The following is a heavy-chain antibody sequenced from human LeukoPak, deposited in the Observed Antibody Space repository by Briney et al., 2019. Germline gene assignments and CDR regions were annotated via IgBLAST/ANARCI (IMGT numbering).Heavy chain of an antibody. CDR1: GFTFSSYA. CDR3: AKRYSHSMIQLWLYAADY. J-gene: IGHJ4*02. V-gene: IGHV3-23*01. D-gene: IGHD5-18*01. Sequence: PGGSLRLSCAASGFTFSSYAMSWVRQAPGKGLEWVSAISGSGGSTYYADSVKGRFTISRDNSKNTLYLQMNSLRAEDTAVYYCAKRYSHSMIQLWLYAADYWGQGTLVTVSS. CDR2: ISGSGGST.